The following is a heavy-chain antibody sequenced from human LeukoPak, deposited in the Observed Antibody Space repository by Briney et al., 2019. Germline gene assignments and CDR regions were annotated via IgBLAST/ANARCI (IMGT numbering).Heavy chain of an antibody. CDR1: GGSISSYY. J-gene: IGHJ6*03. CDR2: IYTSGST. V-gene: IGHV4-4*07. CDR3: ARHSVFRGDHYYYYMDV. Sequence: SETLSLTCTVSGGSISSYYWSWIRQPAGKGLEWIGRIYTSGSTNYNPSLKSRVTMSVDTSKNQFSLKLSSVTAADTAVYYCARHSVFRGDHYYYYMDVWGKGTTVTISS. D-gene: IGHD3-10*01.